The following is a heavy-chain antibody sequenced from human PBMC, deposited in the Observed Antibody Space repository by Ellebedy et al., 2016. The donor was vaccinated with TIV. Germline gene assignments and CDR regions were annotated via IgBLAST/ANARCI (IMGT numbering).Heavy chain of an antibody. V-gene: IGHV3-7*01. CDR2: IKQDGSGK. J-gene: IGHJ4*02. CDR3: AGPLVRGVIVDGN. CDR1: GFTFSSYW. D-gene: IGHD3-10*01. Sequence: GESLKISCAASGFTFSSYWMTWVRQAPGKGLEWVANIKQDGSGKYYVDSVRGRFTISRDNAKNSLYRQMNSLRAEETAVYYCAGPLVRGVIVDGNWGQGTLVTVSS.